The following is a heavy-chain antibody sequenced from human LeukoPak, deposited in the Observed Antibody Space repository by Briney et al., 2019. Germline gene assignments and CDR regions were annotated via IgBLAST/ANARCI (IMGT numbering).Heavy chain of an antibody. J-gene: IGHJ4*02. CDR1: GGTFSSYA. CDR3: ARDSGSYNGGYY. Sequence: SVKASCKASGGTFSSYAISWVRQAPGQGLEWMGGIIPIFGTANYAQKFQGRVTITADESTSTAYMELSSLRSEDTAVYYCARDSGSYNGGYYWGQGTLVTVSS. D-gene: IGHD1-26*01. CDR2: IIPIFGTA. V-gene: IGHV1-69*13.